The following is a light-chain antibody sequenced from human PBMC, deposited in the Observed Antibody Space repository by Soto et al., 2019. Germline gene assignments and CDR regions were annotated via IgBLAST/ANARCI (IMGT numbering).Light chain of an antibody. CDR3: SSYVSSSTWV. CDR1: TSDVGGYNF. CDR2: EVT. J-gene: IGLJ3*02. Sequence: QLVLTQPASVSGSPGQSITISCTGTTSDVGGYNFVSWYQQFPGKAPKLMIYEVTNRPSGVSNRFSGSKSGNTASLTISGLQAEDEADYYCSSYVSSSTWVFGGGTKLTVL. V-gene: IGLV2-14*01.